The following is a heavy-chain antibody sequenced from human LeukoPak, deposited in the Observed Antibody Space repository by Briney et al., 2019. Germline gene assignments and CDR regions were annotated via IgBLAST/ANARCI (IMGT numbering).Heavy chain of an antibody. CDR2: ISYDGSNN. D-gene: IGHD6-19*01. V-gene: IGHV3-30*04. J-gene: IGHJ4*02. Sequence: GGSLRLSCAASGFTFSSYAMHWVRQAPGKGLEWVAVISYDGSNNYYADSVKGRFTISRDNSKNTLYLQMNSLRAEDTAVYYCARNGRDQWLASDYWGQGTLVTVSS. CDR3: ARNGRDQWLASDY. CDR1: GFTFSSYA.